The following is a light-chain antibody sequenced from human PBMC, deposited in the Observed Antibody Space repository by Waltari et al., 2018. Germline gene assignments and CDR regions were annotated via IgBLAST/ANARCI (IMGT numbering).Light chain of an antibody. CDR1: QILLHSNGYNY. V-gene: IGKV2-28*01. CDR3: MQALQTPRT. J-gene: IGKJ2*01. Sequence: EIVVTQSPLSLPVTPGEPASISCRSSQILLHSNGYNYLDWYLEKPGQSPQLLIYLVSTRVSGVPDRFSGSGSGTDFTLKINRVEAEDVGVYYCMQALQTPRTFGQGTKLEIK. CDR2: LVS.